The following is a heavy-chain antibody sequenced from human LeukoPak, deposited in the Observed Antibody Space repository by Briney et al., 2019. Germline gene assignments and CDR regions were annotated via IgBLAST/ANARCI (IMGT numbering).Heavy chain of an antibody. CDR1: GFTFSSYW. CDR3: ARVYCSGGSCYSYFAS. D-gene: IGHD2-15*01. V-gene: IGHV3-7*04. CDR2: INQDGSAK. J-gene: IGHJ4*02. Sequence: GGSLSLSCAASGFTFSSYWMNWVRQAPGKGLEWVANINQDGSAKYYVDSVKGRFTISRDNAKNSLYLQMNSLRADDTAVYYCARVYCSGGSCYSYFASWGQGTLVTVSS.